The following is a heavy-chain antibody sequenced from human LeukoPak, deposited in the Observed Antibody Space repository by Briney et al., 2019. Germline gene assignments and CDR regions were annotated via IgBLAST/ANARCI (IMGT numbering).Heavy chain of an antibody. CDR1: GGTFSSYA. V-gene: IGHV1-69*05. Sequence: SVKVSCKASGGTFSSYAISWVRQAPGQGLEWMGRIIPIFGTAHYAQKFQGRVTITTDESTSTAYMELSSLRSEDTAVYYCARGPYSSSWYYFDYWGQGTLVTVSS. CDR2: IIPIFGTA. CDR3: ARGPYSSSWYYFDY. J-gene: IGHJ4*02. D-gene: IGHD6-13*01.